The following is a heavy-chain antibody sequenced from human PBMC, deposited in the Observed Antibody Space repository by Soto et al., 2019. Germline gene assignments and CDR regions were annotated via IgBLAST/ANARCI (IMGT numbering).Heavy chain of an antibody. CDR2: IHSGGNT. V-gene: IGHV3-66*01. Sequence: VQLVESGGGLVQPGGSLRLSCAVSGFSVSSTFMNWVRQATGKGLEWVAVIHSGGNTFYGDSVKGRFTISRDSSKNMVYLQMSSLRGEDTAVYFCARALVTTPPRTFDYWGQGTLVTVSS. J-gene: IGHJ4*02. D-gene: IGHD2-21*02. CDR3: ARALVTTPPRTFDY. CDR1: GFSVSSTF.